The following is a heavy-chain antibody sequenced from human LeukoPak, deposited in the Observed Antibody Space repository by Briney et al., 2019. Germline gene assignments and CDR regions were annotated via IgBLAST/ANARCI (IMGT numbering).Heavy chain of an antibody. J-gene: IGHJ4*02. CDR1: GYTFTSNY. V-gene: IGHV1-46*01. Sequence: ASVKVSCKAPGYTFTSNYIHWVRQAPGRGLEWMGMIYPRDGSTSYAQKFQGRVTVTRDTSTSTVHMELSGLRSEDTAVYYCARDQEGFDYWGQGTLVTVSS. CDR3: ARDQEGFDY. CDR2: IYPRDGST.